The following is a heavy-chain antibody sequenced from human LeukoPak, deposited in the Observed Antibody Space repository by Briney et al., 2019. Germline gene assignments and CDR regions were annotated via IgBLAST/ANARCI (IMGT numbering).Heavy chain of an antibody. D-gene: IGHD3-22*01. CDR3: ARARIPYYYYDSSGYYDY. CDR1: GGSISSGSYY. Sequence: SETLSLTCTVCGGSISSGSYYWSWVRQPAGKGVEWVGRMYTSGSTNENPSLKSRVTISVDTSKKQYALKLSSVTAADTAVYYCARARIPYYYYDSSGYYDYWGQGTLVTVSS. J-gene: IGHJ4*02. V-gene: IGHV4-61*02. CDR2: MYTSGST.